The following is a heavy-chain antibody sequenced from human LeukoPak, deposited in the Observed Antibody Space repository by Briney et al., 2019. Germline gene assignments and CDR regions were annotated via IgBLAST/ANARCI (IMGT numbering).Heavy chain of an antibody. CDR3: ARAGLEMATITSFDY. CDR1: GGTFSSYA. V-gene: IGHV1-69*05. Sequence: ASVKLSCKASGGTFSSYAISWVRQAPGQGLEWLGGIIPIFGTANYAQKSQGRVTITTDESTSTAYMELSSLRSEDTAVYYCARAGLEMATITSFDYWGQGTMVTVSS. CDR2: IIPIFGTA. D-gene: IGHD5-24*01. J-gene: IGHJ4*02.